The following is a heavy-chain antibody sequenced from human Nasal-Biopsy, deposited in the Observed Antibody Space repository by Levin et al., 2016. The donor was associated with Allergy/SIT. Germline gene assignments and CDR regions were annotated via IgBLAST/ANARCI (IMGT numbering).Heavy chain of an antibody. CDR3: AGTSKYRSSCQVDQ. D-gene: IGHD2-2*01. CDR2: IDGSSGTI. Sequence: GESLKISCAASGFTFGYYGMSWVRQAPGKGLEWISYIDGSSGTIYYADSVKGRFTISRDNAKNSLYLHMSSLRADDAAVYYCAGTSKYRSSCQVDQWGQGTLVTVSS. J-gene: IGHJ4*02. V-gene: IGHV3-48*04. CDR1: GFTFGYYG.